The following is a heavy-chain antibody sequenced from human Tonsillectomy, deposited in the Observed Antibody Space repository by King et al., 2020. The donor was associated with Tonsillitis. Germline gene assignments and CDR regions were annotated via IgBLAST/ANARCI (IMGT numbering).Heavy chain of an antibody. J-gene: IGHJ4*02. CDR1: GGSISSGGYY. CDR3: ARGTMVRGAPFDY. Sequence: QLQESGPGLVKPSQTLSLTCTVSGGSISSGGYYWSWIRQHPGKGLEWIGYIYCSGSTYYNPSLKSRVTISVDTSKNQFSLKLSSVTAADTAVYYCARGTMVRGAPFDYWGQGTLVTVSS. D-gene: IGHD3-10*01. V-gene: IGHV4-31*03. CDR2: IYCSGST.